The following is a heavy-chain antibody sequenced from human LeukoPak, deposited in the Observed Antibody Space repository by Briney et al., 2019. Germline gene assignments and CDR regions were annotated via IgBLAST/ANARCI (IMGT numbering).Heavy chain of an antibody. CDR1: GFTFSSYA. CDR2: ISGSGGST. V-gene: IGHV3-23*01. D-gene: IGHD6-19*01. CDR3: AKDLLKYSSGCFDY. J-gene: IGHJ4*02. Sequence: GGSLRLSCAASGFTFSSYAMSWVRQAPGKGLEWVSAISGSGGSTYYADSVKGRFTISRDNPKNTLYLQMNSLRAEDTAVYYCAKDLLKYSSGCFDYWGQGTLVTVSS.